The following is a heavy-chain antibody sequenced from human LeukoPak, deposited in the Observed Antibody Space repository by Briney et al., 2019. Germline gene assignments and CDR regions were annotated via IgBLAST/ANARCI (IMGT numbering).Heavy chain of an antibody. V-gene: IGHV3-23*01. CDR3: AKDRYSGSYFYYFDY. CDR1: GFTFSSYA. J-gene: IGHJ4*02. D-gene: IGHD1-26*01. CDR2: ISGSGGST. Sequence: GGSLRLSCAASGFTFSSYAMSWVRQAPGKGLEWVSGISGSGGSTYYADSVKGRFTISRDNSKNTLYLQMNSLRAEDTAVYYCAKDRYSGSYFYYFDYWGQGTLVTVSS.